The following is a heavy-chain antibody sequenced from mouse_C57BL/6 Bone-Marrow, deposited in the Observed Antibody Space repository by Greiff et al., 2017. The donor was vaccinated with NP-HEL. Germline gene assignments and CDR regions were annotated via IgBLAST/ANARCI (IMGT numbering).Heavy chain of an antibody. Sequence: QVQLQQSDAELVKPGASVKISCKVSGYTFTDHTIHWMKQRPEQGLEWIGYIYPRDGSTKYNEKFKGKATLTADKSSSTAYMQLNSLTSEDSAVYFCARGSYDYDREYYAMDYWGQGTSVTVSS. V-gene: IGHV1-78*01. J-gene: IGHJ4*01. CDR1: GYTFTDHT. CDR3: ARGSYDYDREYYAMDY. CDR2: IYPRDGST. D-gene: IGHD2-4*01.